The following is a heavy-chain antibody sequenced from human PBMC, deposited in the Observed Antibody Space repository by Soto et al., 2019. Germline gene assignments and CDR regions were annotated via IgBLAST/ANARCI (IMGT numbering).Heavy chain of an antibody. CDR2: IYHTGST. CDR3: ARVGPGVALES. J-gene: IGHJ4*02. Sequence: QVQLQESGPGLVKPSGTLSLTCVVSGGSISSTNWWSWVRQSPGKGLEWIGQIYHTGSTSYNPSLKSRVTVSMDKSKNQFSLKLSSVTAADTAVYYCARVGPGVALESWGQGTLVIVSS. D-gene: IGHD2-15*01. V-gene: IGHV4-4*02. CDR1: GGSISSTNW.